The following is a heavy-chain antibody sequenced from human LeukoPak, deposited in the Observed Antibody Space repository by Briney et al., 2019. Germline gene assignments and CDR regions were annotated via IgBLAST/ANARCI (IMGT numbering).Heavy chain of an antibody. V-gene: IGHV3-43*02. D-gene: IGHD2/OR15-2a*01. CDR3: ATWAFYHNLDV. Sequence: GGALRLSCAASGFTIGPYAMYWVRQGPGRGLEWVSVIKADGSGTFYADSVRGRFTTSRDNSKNSLYLQMNCLTSEDTALYYCATWAFYHNLDVWGQGTTVIVSS. CDR2: IKADGSGT. J-gene: IGHJ6*02. CDR1: GFTIGPYA.